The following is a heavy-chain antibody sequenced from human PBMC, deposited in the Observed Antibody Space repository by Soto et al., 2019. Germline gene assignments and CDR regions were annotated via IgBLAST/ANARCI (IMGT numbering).Heavy chain of an antibody. Sequence: QLQLQESGSGLVKPSQTLSLTCAVSGGSISSGGYSWSWIRQPPGKGLEWIGYIYHSGSTYYNPSLKSRGTLSVDRSKNQFSLQLSSVTAADTAVYYCARAGGLGAVAADYWGQGTLVTVSS. CDR1: GGSISSGGYS. D-gene: IGHD6-19*01. CDR2: IYHSGST. V-gene: IGHV4-30-2*01. J-gene: IGHJ4*02. CDR3: ARAGGLGAVAADY.